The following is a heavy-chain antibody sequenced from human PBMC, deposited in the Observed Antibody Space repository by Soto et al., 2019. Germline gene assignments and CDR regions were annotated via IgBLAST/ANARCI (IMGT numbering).Heavy chain of an antibody. CDR2: VYYSGNT. D-gene: IGHD6-25*01. V-gene: IGHV4-59*08. CDR3: ARRKTRPEAFDY. J-gene: IGHJ4*02. CDR1: GGYFSTYY. Sequence: SETMSLTCTVAGGYFSTYYWTWIRQPPGKGLEWVGFVYYSGNTNYNPSLKSRVTISVDTSKNQFSLRLSSVTAADTAMYYCARRKTRPEAFDYWGQGALVTVSS.